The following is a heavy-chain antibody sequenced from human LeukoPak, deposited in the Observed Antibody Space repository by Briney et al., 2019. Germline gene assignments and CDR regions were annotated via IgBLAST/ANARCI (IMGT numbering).Heavy chain of an antibody. Sequence: PGGSLRLSCAASGFTFSDYYMSWIRQAPGKGLEWVSYFSNSGNTIYYADSVKDRFTISRDNAKNSLYLQMNSLRAEDTAVYYCSAGEGYYDSSDYYSAWAFNVWGQGTMVTVSS. CDR3: SAGEGYYDSSDYYSAWAFNV. V-gene: IGHV3-11*04. CDR1: GFTFSDYY. D-gene: IGHD3-22*01. CDR2: FSNSGNTI. J-gene: IGHJ3*01.